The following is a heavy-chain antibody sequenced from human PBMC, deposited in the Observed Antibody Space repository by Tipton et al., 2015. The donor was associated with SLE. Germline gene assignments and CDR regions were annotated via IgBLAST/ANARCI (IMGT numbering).Heavy chain of an antibody. CDR3: ASQFSGSYYFRYFDY. J-gene: IGHJ4*02. CDR2: INTNTGDP. CDR1: GYTFRDYG. V-gene: IGHV7-4-1*02. Sequence: QLVQSGAEVKKPGASAKVSCTASGYTFRDYGMHWVRQAPGQGLEWMGWINTNTGDPTYAQGFTGRFVFSLDTSVSTAYLQITGLKHEDTAVYFCASQFSGSYYFRYFDYWGQGTLVTVSS. D-gene: IGHD1-26*01.